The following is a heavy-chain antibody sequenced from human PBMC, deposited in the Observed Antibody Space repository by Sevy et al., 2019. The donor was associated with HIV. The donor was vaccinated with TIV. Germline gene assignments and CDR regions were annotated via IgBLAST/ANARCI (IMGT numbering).Heavy chain of an antibody. Sequence: ASVKVSCKASGYTFTSYGISWVRQAPGQGLEWMGWISAYNGNTNYAQKLQGRVTMTTDTSTSTAYMELRSLRSDDTAVYYCARLTTVTTFLFNYYYYMDVWGKGTTVTVSS. CDR3: ARLTTVTTFLFNYYYYMDV. CDR2: ISAYNGNT. J-gene: IGHJ6*03. D-gene: IGHD4-17*01. CDR1: GYTFTSYG. V-gene: IGHV1-18*01.